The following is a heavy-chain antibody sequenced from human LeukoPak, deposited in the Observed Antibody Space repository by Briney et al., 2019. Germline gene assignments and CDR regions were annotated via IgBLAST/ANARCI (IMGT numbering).Heavy chain of an antibody. V-gene: IGHV3-21*04. D-gene: IGHD3-3*01. CDR1: GFTFSSYS. CDR3: AKDRVYGITIFGVDAFDI. Sequence: GGSLRLSCAASGFTFSSYSMNWVRQAPGKGLEWVSSISSSSSYIYYADSVKGRFTISRDNSKNTLYLQMNSLRAEDTAVYYCAKDRVYGITIFGVDAFDIWGQGTMVTVSS. CDR2: ISSSSSYI. J-gene: IGHJ3*02.